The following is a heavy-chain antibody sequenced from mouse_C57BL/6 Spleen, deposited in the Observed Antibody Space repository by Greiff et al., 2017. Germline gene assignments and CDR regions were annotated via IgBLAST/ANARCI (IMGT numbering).Heavy chain of an antibody. CDR2: INPDNGGT. Sequence: EVQLQQSGPELVKPGASVKMSCKASGYTFTDYNMHWVKQSHGKSLEWIGYINPDNGGTSYNQKFKGKATLTVNKSSSTAYMELRSLTSEDSAVYYCARDTTDAFDYWGQGTTLTVSS. J-gene: IGHJ2*01. V-gene: IGHV1-22*01. D-gene: IGHD1-1*01. CDR3: ARDTTDAFDY. CDR1: GYTFTDYN.